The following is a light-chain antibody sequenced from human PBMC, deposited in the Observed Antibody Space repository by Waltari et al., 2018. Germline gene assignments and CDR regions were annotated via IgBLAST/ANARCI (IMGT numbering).Light chain of an antibody. Sequence: QSALTQPPSVSKSLGQSVTISCTGTSSDIGGYNGVSWYQQHSDTAPTLLLYEVSKLPSGVSDRFSGSKSGNTASLTISGLQAEDEADYYCGSYRSGNTLLFGGGTRLTVL. CDR3: GSYRSGNTLL. CDR2: EVS. CDR1: SSDIGGYNG. J-gene: IGLJ2*01. V-gene: IGLV2-18*02.